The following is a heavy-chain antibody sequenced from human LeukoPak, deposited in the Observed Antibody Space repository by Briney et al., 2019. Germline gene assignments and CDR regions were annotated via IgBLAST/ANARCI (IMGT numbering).Heavy chain of an antibody. J-gene: IGHJ4*02. CDR2: IYYSGST. D-gene: IGHD3-16*02. CDR3: ARVSYDYVWGSYLPFDY. V-gene: IGHV4-30-4*08. Sequence: PSETLSLTCIVSGGSISSSSYYWGWIRQPPGKGLEWIGYIYYSGSTYYNPSLKSRVTMSVDTSKNQFSLKLSSVTAADTAVYYCARVSYDYVWGSYLPFDYWGQGTLVTVSS. CDR1: GGSISSSSYY.